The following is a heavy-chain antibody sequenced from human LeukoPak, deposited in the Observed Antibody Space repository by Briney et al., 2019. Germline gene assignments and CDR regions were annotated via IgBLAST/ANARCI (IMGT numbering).Heavy chain of an antibody. D-gene: IGHD6-13*01. CDR3: ASFAVGSRWPYDAFDI. CDR1: GGTFSSYA. V-gene: IGHV1-69*13. Sequence: ASVKVSCKASGGTFSSYAISWVRQAPGQGLEWMGGIIPIFGTANYAQKFQGRVTITADESTSTAYMELSSLRSEDTAVYYCASFAVGSRWPYDAFDIWGQGTMVTVSS. J-gene: IGHJ3*02. CDR2: IIPIFGTA.